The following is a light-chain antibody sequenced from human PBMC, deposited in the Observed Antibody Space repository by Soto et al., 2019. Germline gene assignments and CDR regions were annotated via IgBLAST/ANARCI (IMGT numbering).Light chain of an antibody. CDR2: EVS. CDR3: ASYTASTTPCV. Sequence: QSVLTQPASVSGSPGQSITISCTGTSSDVGGYKYVSWYQQLPGKAPKLIIYEVSYRPSGVSNRFSGSKSGNTASLTISGLQADDEATYYCASYTASTTPCVFGPGTKVTVL. V-gene: IGLV2-14*01. J-gene: IGLJ1*01. CDR1: SSDVGGYKY.